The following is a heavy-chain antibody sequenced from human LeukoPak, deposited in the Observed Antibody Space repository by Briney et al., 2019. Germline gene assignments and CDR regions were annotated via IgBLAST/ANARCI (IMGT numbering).Heavy chain of an antibody. CDR1: GFPFSSSA. CDR2: FSAGST. Sequence: GGSLRLSCVVSGFPFSSSAMSWVRQPPAKGLEWVSAFSAGSTYYRDSVKGRFTISRDISKNTMFLEMNSLRAEDTAVYYCATNRYGYNNYFEYWGRGILVTVSS. V-gene: IGHV3-23*01. D-gene: IGHD5-24*01. CDR3: ATNRYGYNNYFEY. J-gene: IGHJ4*02.